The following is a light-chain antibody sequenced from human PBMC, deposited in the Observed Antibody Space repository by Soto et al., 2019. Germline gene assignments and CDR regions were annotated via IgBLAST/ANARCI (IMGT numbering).Light chain of an antibody. V-gene: IGLV2-14*01. J-gene: IGLJ1*01. CDR2: DVS. CDR3: SSYTSSSTPLYV. Sequence: QSVLTKPASVSGSPGQSSTISCTGTSSDVGGYNYVSWYQQHPGKAPKLMIYDVSNRPSGVSNRFSGSKSGNTASLTISGLQAEDEADYYCSSYTSSSTPLYVFGTGTKVTVL. CDR1: SSDVGGYNY.